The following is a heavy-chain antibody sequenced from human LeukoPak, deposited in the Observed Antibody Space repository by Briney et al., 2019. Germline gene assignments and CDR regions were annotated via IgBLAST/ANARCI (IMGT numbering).Heavy chain of an antibody. J-gene: IGHJ4*02. Sequence: SETLSLTCTVSGYSISSGYYWGWIRQPPGKGLEWIGSIYHSGSTYYNPSLKSRVTISVDTSKNQFSLKLSSVTAADTAVYYCARVSAARPGYFDYWGQGTLVTVSS. CDR3: ARVSAARPGYFDY. V-gene: IGHV4-38-2*02. D-gene: IGHD6-6*01. CDR2: IYHSGST. CDR1: GYSISSGYY.